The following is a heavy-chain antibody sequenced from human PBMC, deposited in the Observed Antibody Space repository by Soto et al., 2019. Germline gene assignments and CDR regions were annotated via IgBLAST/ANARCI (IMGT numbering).Heavy chain of an antibody. CDR1: GFTFSYYW. Sequence: DVQLVESGGGSVQPGGSLSLSCAATGFTFSYYWMHWVRQAPGKGLVWVSRIHSDGSSTTDADSVKGRFTISRDNAKNTLYLQMNSLRAEDTAVYYCARGQWGAFDLWGQGTVVTVAS. V-gene: IGHV3-74*01. CDR2: IHSDGSST. CDR3: ARGQWGAFDL. J-gene: IGHJ3*01. D-gene: IGHD1-26*01.